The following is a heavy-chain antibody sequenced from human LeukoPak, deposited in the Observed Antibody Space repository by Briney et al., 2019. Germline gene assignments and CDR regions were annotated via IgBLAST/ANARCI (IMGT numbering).Heavy chain of an antibody. D-gene: IGHD5-12*01. Sequence: GGSLRLSCSASGFTFSSYAMHWVRQAPGKGLEWVSAISGSGGSTYYADSVKGRFTISRDNSKNTLYLQMNSLRAEDTAVYYCAKDPSYSGYGPDYWGQGTLVTVSS. CDR2: ISGSGGST. J-gene: IGHJ4*02. V-gene: IGHV3-23*01. CDR3: AKDPSYSGYGPDY. CDR1: GFTFSSYA.